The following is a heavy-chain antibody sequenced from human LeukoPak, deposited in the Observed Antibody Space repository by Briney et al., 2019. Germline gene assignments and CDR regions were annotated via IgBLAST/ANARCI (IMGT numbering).Heavy chain of an antibody. CDR2: IYSGGST. D-gene: IGHD4-17*01. J-gene: IGHJ4*02. CDR3: ARDPGATVTSDGDY. V-gene: IGHV3-53*01. CDR1: GFTVSSNY. Sequence: GGSLRLSCAASGFTVSSNYMSWVRQAPGKGLEWVSVIYSGGSTYYADSVKGRFTISRDNSKNTLYLQMNSLRAEDTAVYYCARDPGATVTSDGDYWGQGTLVTVSS.